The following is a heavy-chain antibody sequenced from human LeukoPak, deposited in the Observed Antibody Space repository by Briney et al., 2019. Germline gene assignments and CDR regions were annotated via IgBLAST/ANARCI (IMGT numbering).Heavy chain of an antibody. CDR2: ISAYTGNT. D-gene: IGHD1-26*01. CDR1: GYTFTSYG. CDR3: ARDEAGSYSYNWFDP. Sequence: ASVKVSCKASGYTFTSYGISWVRQAPGQGLEWMGWISAYTGNTNYAQMLQGRVTMTTDTSTSTAYMELRSLRSDDTAVYYCARDEAGSYSYNWFDPWGQGTLVTVSS. J-gene: IGHJ5*02. V-gene: IGHV1-18*01.